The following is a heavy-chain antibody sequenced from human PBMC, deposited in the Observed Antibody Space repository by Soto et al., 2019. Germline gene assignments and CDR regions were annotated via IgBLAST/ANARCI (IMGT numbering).Heavy chain of an antibody. D-gene: IGHD3-10*01. V-gene: IGHV3-23*01. CDR2: ISGSGGST. CDR3: AKDRGYYYGSGSYYEV. Sequence: GGSLRLSCAASGFTFSSYAMSWVRQAPGKGLEWVSAISGSGGSTYYADSVKGRFTISRDNSKNTLYLQMNSLRAEDTAVYYCAKDRGYYYGSGSYYEVWGQGTLVTVSS. CDR1: GFTFSSYA. J-gene: IGHJ4*02.